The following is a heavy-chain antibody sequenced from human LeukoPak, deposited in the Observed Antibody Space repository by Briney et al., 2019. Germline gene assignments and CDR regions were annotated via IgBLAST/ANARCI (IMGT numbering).Heavy chain of an antibody. CDR2: ISAGDGSGGTT. V-gene: IGHV3-23*01. CDR3: AVLTKYYDVWSGKHGY. CDR1: EITLDYYA. D-gene: IGHD3-3*01. J-gene: IGHJ4*02. Sequence: PGGSLRFSCGASEITLDYYAMTWVRQPPGKGVAWVSTISAGDGSGGTTYYADSVKGRFTISRDNSKNTLYLQVNSLRAEDTAVYYCAVLTKYYDVWSGKHGYWGQGTLVTVSS.